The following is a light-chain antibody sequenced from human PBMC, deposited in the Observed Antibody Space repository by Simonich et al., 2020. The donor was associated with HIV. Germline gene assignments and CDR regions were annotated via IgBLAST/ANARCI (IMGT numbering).Light chain of an antibody. J-gene: IGLJ3*02. CDR2: DNN. Sequence: QSVLTQPPSVSAAPGQKVTISCSGSSSNIGNNYVSWYQQLPETAPKLTIYDNNKRPSGTPYRFSGSKSGTSATLGITGRQTGDEADYYCGTWDSSLSAWVFGGGTKLTVL. V-gene: IGLV1-51*01. CDR1: SSNIGNNY. CDR3: GTWDSSLSAWV.